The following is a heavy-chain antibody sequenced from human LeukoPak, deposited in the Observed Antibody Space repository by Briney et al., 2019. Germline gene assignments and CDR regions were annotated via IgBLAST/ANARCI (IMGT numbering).Heavy chain of an antibody. V-gene: IGHV3-20*04. J-gene: IGHJ4*02. CDR3: ARGPNYDILTGYYNY. CDR2: INWNGGST. Sequence: GGSLRLSCAASGFTFDDYGMSWVRQAPGKGLEWVSGINWNGGSTGYADSVKGRFPISRDNAKNSLYLQMNSLRAEDTALYYCARGPNYDILTGYYNYWGQGTLVTVSS. CDR1: GFTFDDYG. D-gene: IGHD3-9*01.